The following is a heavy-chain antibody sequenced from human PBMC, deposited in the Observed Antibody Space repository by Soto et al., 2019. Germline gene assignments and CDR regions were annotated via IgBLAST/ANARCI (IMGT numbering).Heavy chain of an antibody. Sequence: PGESLKISCKGSGSSFTKYWIAWVRQMPGKGLEWMGIIYPGDSDTRYSPSFQGQVIISVDKSTDTAYVHWISLKASDTAMYYCARPGEVGATDAFNIWGQGTMVTVSS. D-gene: IGHD1-26*01. CDR2: IYPGDSDT. CDR3: ARPGEVGATDAFNI. V-gene: IGHV5-51*01. J-gene: IGHJ3*02. CDR1: GSSFTKYW.